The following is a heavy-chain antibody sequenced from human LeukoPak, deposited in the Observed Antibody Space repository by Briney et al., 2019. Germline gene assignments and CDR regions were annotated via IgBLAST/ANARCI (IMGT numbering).Heavy chain of an antibody. V-gene: IGHV4-39*02. CDR1: GGSISSSTDY. CDR2: IYYHENT. CDR3: AREGPHGSGIYYNPLDY. J-gene: IGHJ4*02. D-gene: IGHD3-10*01. Sequence: LSETLSLTCTVSGGSISSSTDYWGWIRQAPGKGLEWIGSIYYHENTYYNSSLKSRVTISVDTSKNQFSLKLISVTAADTALYYCAREGPHGSGIYYNPLDYWGQGALVIVSS.